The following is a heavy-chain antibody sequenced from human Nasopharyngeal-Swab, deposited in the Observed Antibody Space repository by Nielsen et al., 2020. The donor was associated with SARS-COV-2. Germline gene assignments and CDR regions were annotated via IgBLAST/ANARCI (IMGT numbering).Heavy chain of an antibody. V-gene: IGHV1-24*01. CDR1: GYTLTDLS. Sequence: ASVKVSCKASGYTLTDLSMHWVRQAPAKGLEWMGGFNPIDGETIYAQKFQGRVTMTEDTSTDTAYMELNSLRSEDTAVYYCAAGCAITRVRGVRYYYYGMDVWGQGTTVTVSS. D-gene: IGHD3-10*01. CDR3: AAGCAITRVRGVRYYYYGMDV. J-gene: IGHJ6*02. CDR2: FNPIDGET.